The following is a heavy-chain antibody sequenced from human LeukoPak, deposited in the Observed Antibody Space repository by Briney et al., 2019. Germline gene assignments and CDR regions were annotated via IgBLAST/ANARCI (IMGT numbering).Heavy chain of an antibody. D-gene: IGHD3-22*01. CDR3: ARDRENYYDSSGSPWFDP. Sequence: ASVKVSCKASGYTFTGYYMYWVRQAPGQGLEWMGWINPNSGGTNYAQKFQGRVTTTRDTSISTAYMELSRLRSDDTAVYYCARDRENYYDSSGSPWFDPWGQGTLVTVSS. J-gene: IGHJ5*02. CDR1: GYTFTGYY. CDR2: INPNSGGT. V-gene: IGHV1-2*02.